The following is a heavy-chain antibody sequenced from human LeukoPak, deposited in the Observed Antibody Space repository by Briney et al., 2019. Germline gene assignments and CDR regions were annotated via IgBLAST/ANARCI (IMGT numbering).Heavy chain of an antibody. CDR1: GYSFTSYW. CDR3: ARGGGTMVRGVIIPDAFDI. V-gene: IGHV5-51*01. CDR2: IYPGDSDT. D-gene: IGHD3-10*01. Sequence: GESLKISCKGSGYSFTSYWIGWVRQMPGKGLEWMGIIYPGDSDTRYSPSFQGQVTISADKSISTTYLQWSSLKASNTAMYYCARGGGTMVRGVIIPDAFDIWGQGTMVTVSS. J-gene: IGHJ3*02.